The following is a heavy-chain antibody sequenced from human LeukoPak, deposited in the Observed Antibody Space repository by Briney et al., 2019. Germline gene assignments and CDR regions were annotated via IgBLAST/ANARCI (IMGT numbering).Heavy chain of an antibody. J-gene: IGHJ4*02. D-gene: IGHD3-10*01. Sequence: GGSLRLSCAASGFTFSSYGMHWVRQAPGKGLEWVAFIRYDGSNKYYADSVKGRFTISRDNSKNTLYLQMNSLRAEDTAVYYCTKDSVWFGEFPEYYFDYWGQGTLVTVSS. CDR3: TKDSVWFGEFPEYYFDY. V-gene: IGHV3-30*02. CDR1: GFTFSSYG. CDR2: IRYDGSNK.